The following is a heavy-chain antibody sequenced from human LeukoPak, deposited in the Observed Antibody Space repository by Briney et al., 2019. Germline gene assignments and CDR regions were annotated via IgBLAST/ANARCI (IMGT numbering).Heavy chain of an antibody. CDR2: IDHSGST. CDR3: ARVVVAATLIWYFDL. V-gene: IGHV4-34*01. D-gene: IGHD2-15*01. Sequence: KSSETLSFTCAVYGGSFSGYYWSWIRQPPGKGLEWIGEIDHSGSTNYNPSLKSRVTISVDTSKNQFSLKLSSVTAADTAVYYCARVVVAATLIWYFDLWGRGTLVTVSS. J-gene: IGHJ2*01. CDR1: GGSFSGYY.